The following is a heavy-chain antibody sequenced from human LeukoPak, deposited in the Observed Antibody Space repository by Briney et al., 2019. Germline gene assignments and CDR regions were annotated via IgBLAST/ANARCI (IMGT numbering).Heavy chain of an antibody. CDR1: GFTFSSYW. CDR2: IKSDGSST. Sequence: QPGGSLRLSXAASGFTFSSYWMHWVRQAPGKGLVWVSRIKSDGSSTSYADSVKGRFTISRDNAKNTLYMQMNSLKAEDTAVYYCARESSVGAHKAFDYWGQGTLVTVSS. J-gene: IGHJ4*02. CDR3: ARESSVGAHKAFDY. V-gene: IGHV3-74*01. D-gene: IGHD1-26*01.